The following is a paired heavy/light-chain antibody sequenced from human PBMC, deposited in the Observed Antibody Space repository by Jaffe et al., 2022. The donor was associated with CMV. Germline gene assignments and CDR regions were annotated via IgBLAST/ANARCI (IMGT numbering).Light chain of an antibody. J-gene: IGKJ2*01. CDR1: QSVSSY. CDR3: QQRSNWPPPYT. V-gene: IGKV3-11*01. Sequence: EIVLTQSPATLSLSPGERATLSCRASQSVSSYLAWYQQKPGQAPRLLIYDASNRATGIPARFSGSGSGTDFTLTISSLEPEDFAVYYCQQRSNWPPPYTFGQGTKLEIK. CDR2: DAS.
Heavy chain of an antibody. D-gene: IGHD6-6*01. V-gene: IGHV4-34*01. Sequence: QVQLQQWGAGLLKPSETLSLTCAVYGGSFSGYYWSWIRQPPGKGLEWIGEINHSGSTNYNPSLKSRVTISVDTSKNQFSLKLSSVTAADTAVYYCARGRGQFTQAAPPGYFDYWGQGTLVTVSS. CDR1: GGSFSGYY. J-gene: IGHJ4*02. CDR2: INHSGST. CDR3: ARGRGQFTQAAPPGYFDY.